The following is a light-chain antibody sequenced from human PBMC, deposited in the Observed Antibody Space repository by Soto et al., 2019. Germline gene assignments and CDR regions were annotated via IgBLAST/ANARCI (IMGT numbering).Light chain of an antibody. CDR2: GAS. CDR3: QQYDNLPFT. V-gene: IGKV3-20*01. Sequence: EIVLTQSPGTLSLSPGERAALSCRASQSVTSRYLDWYQQKPGQAPRLLIYGASSRATGIPDRFSGSVSGTDFTLTISRLEPEDVATYYCQQYDNLPFTFGPGTKVDIK. J-gene: IGKJ3*01. CDR1: QSVTSRY.